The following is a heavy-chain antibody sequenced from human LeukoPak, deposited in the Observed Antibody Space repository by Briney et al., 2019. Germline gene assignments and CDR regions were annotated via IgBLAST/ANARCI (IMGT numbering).Heavy chain of an antibody. D-gene: IGHD3-22*01. CDR2: ISYDGSNK. Sequence: TGGSLRLSCAASGFTFSSYGMHWVRQAPGKGLEWVAVISYDGSNKYYADSVKGRFTISRDNSKNTLYLQMNSLRAEDTALYYCAKDYYDRYFDYWGQGTLVTVSS. CDR1: GFTFSSYG. CDR3: AKDYYDRYFDY. J-gene: IGHJ4*02. V-gene: IGHV3-30*18.